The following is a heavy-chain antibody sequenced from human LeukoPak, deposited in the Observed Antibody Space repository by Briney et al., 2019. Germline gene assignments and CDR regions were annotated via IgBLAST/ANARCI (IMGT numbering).Heavy chain of an antibody. CDR2: ISSSSSYI. D-gene: IGHD3-10*01. Sequence: GGSLRLSCAASGFTFSSYSMNWVRQAPGKGLEWVSSISSSSSYIYYADSVKGRFTISRDNAKNSLYLQMNSLRAEDTAVYYCARDNARGLGYFQHWGQGTLVTVSS. J-gene: IGHJ1*01. CDR1: GFTFSSYS. V-gene: IGHV3-21*01. CDR3: ARDNARGLGYFQH.